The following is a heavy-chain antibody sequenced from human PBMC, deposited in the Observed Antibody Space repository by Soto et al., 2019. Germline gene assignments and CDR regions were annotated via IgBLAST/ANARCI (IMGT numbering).Heavy chain of an antibody. CDR3: ARRKERSGPYYLEL. V-gene: IGHV1-8*01. Sequence: ASVKVSCKASGFTFITYDISWVRQAAGQGLEWMGWMNPSNGNTGYAQKPRGRVTMTRNTSISTAYMELSSLRSDDSAVYFCARRKERSGPYYLELWGQGTLVTVSS. D-gene: IGHD6-25*01. CDR2: MNPSNGNT. J-gene: IGHJ4*02. CDR1: GFTFITYD.